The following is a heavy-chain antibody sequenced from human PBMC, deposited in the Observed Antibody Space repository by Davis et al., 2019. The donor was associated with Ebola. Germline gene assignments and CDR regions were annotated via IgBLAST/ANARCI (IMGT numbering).Heavy chain of an antibody. D-gene: IGHD3-10*01. CDR1: GYTLPSYY. CDR3: ASDTYYGSGGYIDY. CDR2: VNPSGGST. Sequence: AASVPVSRMAFGYTLPSYYIHWLRQAPGQGLEWMGIVNPSGGSTTYAQKFPGRVTMTRDTSTSTVYMELSSLRDEDTAVYYCASDTYYGSGGYIDYWGQGTLVTVSS. V-gene: IGHV1-46*01. J-gene: IGHJ4*02.